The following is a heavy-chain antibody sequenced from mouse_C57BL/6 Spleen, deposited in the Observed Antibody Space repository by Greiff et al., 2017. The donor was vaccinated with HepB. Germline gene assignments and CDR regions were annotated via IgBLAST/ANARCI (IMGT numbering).Heavy chain of an antibody. CDR2: INPNNGGT. CDR3: AREPITGGFAY. J-gene: IGHJ3*01. Sequence: EVQLQQSGPELVKPGASVKISCKASGYTFTDYYMNWVKQSHGKSLEWIGDINPNNGGTSYNQKFKGKATLTVDKSSSTAYMELRSLTSEDSAVYYCAREPITGGFAYWGQGTLVTVSA. D-gene: IGHD2-4*01. V-gene: IGHV1-26*01. CDR1: GYTFTDYY.